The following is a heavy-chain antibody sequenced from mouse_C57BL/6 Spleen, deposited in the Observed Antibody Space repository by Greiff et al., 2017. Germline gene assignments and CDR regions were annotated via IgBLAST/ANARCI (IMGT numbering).Heavy chain of an antibody. J-gene: IGHJ1*03. CDR2: IRNKANNHAT. CDR3: TTMVTTSWYFDV. V-gene: IGHV6-6*01. D-gene: IGHD2-2*01. Sequence: EVKLVESGGGLVQPGGSLKLSCAASGFTFSDAWMDWVRQSPEKGLAWVAEIRNKANNHATYYAESMKGRFTISRDDSKSRVYLQMNSLRAEDTGIYYCTTMVTTSWYFDVWGTGTTVTVSS. CDR1: GFTFSDAW.